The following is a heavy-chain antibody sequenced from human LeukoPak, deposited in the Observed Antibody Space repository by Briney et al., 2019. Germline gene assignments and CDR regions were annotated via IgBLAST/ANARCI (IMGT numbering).Heavy chain of an antibody. Sequence: GGSLRLSCTASGFTFSSYWMSWVRQAPGKGLEWVSVISGSGGTTYYADSVKGRFTISRDSSKNTLYLQMNSLRAEDTAVYYCAKVSGGGLYYDGMDVWGQGTTVTVSS. CDR2: ISGSGGTT. CDR1: GFTFSSYW. J-gene: IGHJ6*02. V-gene: IGHV3-23*01. D-gene: IGHD1-14*01. CDR3: AKVSGGGLYYDGMDV.